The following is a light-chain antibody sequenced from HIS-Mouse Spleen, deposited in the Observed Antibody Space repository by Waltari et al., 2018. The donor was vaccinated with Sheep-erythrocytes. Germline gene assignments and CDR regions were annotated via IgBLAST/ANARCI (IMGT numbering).Light chain of an antibody. CDR2: EDS. V-gene: IGLV3-10*01. Sequence: SSELTQPPSVSWPPGQPARLTCPGHALPKKYAYWYQRKSGQAPVLVIYEDSKRPSGIPERFSGSSSGTMATLTISGAQVEDEADYYCYSTDSSGNHRVFGGGTKLTVL. CDR1: ALPKKY. CDR3: YSTDSSGNHRV. J-gene: IGLJ2*01.